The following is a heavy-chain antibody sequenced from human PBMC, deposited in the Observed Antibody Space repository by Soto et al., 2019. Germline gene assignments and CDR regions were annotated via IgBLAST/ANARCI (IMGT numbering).Heavy chain of an antibody. D-gene: IGHD3-10*01. V-gene: IGHV3-48*03. J-gene: IGHJ4*02. CDR3: ARDRAGVPFDN. CDR2: MSGPGATV. Sequence: PGGSLRLSCAASGFIFSDYEMNWVRQAPGRGLEWISYMSGPGATVYYADSVKGRFTISRDNAWNSLYLQMDSLRVEDTAMYYCARDRAGVPFDNWGQGTLVTVSS. CDR1: GFIFSDYE.